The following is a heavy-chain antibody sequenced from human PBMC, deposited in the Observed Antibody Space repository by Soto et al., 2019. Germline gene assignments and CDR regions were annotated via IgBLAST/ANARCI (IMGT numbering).Heavy chain of an antibody. D-gene: IGHD3-10*01. CDR3: AKDRRVTMDRVFDH. CDR2: ISGSGGST. CDR1: GFTFSYYA. V-gene: IGHV3-23*01. J-gene: IGHJ4*02. Sequence: EVQLLESGGGLLQPGGSLRLSCAASGFTFSYYAMSWVRQAPGKGLEWVSIISGSGGSTYYADSVKGRFTISRDNSKHTLYLQMNSLRAEDTAVYYCAKDRRVTMDRVFDHWGQGTLVTVSS.